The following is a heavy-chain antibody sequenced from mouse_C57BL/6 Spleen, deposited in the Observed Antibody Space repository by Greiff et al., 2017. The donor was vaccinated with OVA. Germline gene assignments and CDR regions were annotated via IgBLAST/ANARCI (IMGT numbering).Heavy chain of an antibody. CDR2: IRLKSDNYAT. Sequence: EVKLLESGGGLVQPGGSMKLSCVASGFTFSNYWMNWVRQSPEKGLEWVAQIRLKSDNYATHYAESVKGRFTISRDDSKSSVYLQMNNLRAEDTGIYYCTYGQDFDVWGTGTTVTVSS. D-gene: IGHD1-1*02. CDR1: GFTFSNYW. J-gene: IGHJ1*03. V-gene: IGHV6-3*01. CDR3: TYGQDFDV.